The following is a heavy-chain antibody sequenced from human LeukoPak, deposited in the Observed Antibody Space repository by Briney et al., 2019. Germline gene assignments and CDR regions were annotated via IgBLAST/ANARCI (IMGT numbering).Heavy chain of an antibody. V-gene: IGHV3-74*01. J-gene: IGHJ6*03. CDR2: INTDGSST. CDR1: GFTFSSYW. Sequence: GGSLRLSCAASGFTFSSYWMHWVRQAPGKGLVWVSRINTDGSSTSYADSVKGRFTISRDNAKNTLYLQMNSLRAEDTAVYYCARDKSIVGATWDYYYMDVWGKGTTVTVSS. D-gene: IGHD1-26*01. CDR3: ARDKSIVGATWDYYYMDV.